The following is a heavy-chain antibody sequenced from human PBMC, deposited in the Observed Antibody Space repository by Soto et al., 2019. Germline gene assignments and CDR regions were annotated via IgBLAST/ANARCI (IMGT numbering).Heavy chain of an antibody. CDR1: GYTFTSYY. CDR2: INPSGGST. CDR3: ARCRTVSEVFDFWSGIYYYGMDV. J-gene: IGHJ6*02. Sequence: ASVKVSCKASGYTFTSYYMHWVRQAPGQGLEWMGIINPSGGSTSYAQKFQGRVTMTRDTSTSTVYMELSSLRSEDTAVYYCARCRTVSEVFDFWSGIYYYGMDVWGQGATVTVSS. V-gene: IGHV1-46*01. D-gene: IGHD3-3*01.